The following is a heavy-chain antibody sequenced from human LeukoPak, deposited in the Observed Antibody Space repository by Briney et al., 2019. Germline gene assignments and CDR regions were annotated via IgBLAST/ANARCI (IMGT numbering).Heavy chain of an antibody. CDR3: ARSAEHCNNGVCFTDYYMDV. Sequence: ASVKVSCEASGYTFTSYYMHWVRQAPGQGLEWMGWINPNSGVTNYPQKFQGRVTMTRDTSIITAYMELNSLTSDDTAAYFCARSAEHCNNGVCFTDYYMDVWGKGTTVTVSS. CDR2: INPNSGVT. V-gene: IGHV1-2*02. D-gene: IGHD2-8*01. CDR1: GYTFTSYY. J-gene: IGHJ6*03.